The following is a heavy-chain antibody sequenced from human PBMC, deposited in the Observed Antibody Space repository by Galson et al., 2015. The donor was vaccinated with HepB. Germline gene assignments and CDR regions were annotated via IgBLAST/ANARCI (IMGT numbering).Heavy chain of an antibody. J-gene: IGHJ6*03. D-gene: IGHD4-11*01. Sequence: SLRLSCAASGFTSSTYSMNWVRQAPGKGLEWISSISSSGRNTSYADSVKGRFTISRDNAKNSLYLQMNSLRAEATAVYYCARGRSSNPNMDVWGKGTTVTVSS. V-gene: IGHV3-21*01. CDR3: ARGRSSNPNMDV. CDR2: ISSSGRNT. CDR1: GFTSSTYS.